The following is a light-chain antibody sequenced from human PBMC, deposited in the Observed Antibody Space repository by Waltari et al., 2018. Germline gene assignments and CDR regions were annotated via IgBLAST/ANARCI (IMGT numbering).Light chain of an antibody. V-gene: IGKV3-11*01. CDR2: DAS. Sequence: IVLTQSPATLSLSPGERATLPCRASQSVSSYLAWYQQKPGQAPRLLIYDASNRATGIPARFSGSGSGTDFTLTISSLEPEDFAVYYCQQRSNWPPALTFGGGTKVEIK. J-gene: IGKJ4*01. CDR3: QQRSNWPPALT. CDR1: QSVSSY.